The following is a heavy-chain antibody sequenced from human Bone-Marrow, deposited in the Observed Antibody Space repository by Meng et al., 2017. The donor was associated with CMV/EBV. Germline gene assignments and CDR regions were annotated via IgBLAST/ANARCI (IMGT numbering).Heavy chain of an antibody. CDR1: GFTFSSYS. Sequence: GESLKISCAASGFTFSSYSMNWVRQAPGKGLEWVAFIRYDGSNKYYADSVKGRFTISRDNSKNTLYLQMNSLRAEDTAVYYCAKEVQTIRITPQNNYFDYWGQGTLVTVSS. D-gene: IGHD2-15*01. CDR3: AKEVQTIRITPQNNYFDY. CDR2: IRYDGSNK. J-gene: IGHJ4*02. V-gene: IGHV3-30*02.